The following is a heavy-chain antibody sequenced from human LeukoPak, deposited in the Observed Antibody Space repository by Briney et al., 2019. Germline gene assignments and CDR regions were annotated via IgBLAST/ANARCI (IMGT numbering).Heavy chain of an antibody. CDR2: ISGSSGST. J-gene: IGHJ4*02. V-gene: IGHV3-23*01. D-gene: IGHD3-10*02. CDR3: ANSVFG. Sequence: AGGSLRLSCAASGFTFSSYAMSWVRQAPGKGLEGVSGISGSSGSTYYANSVKGRFTISRDNSKNTVYLQMNSLTAEDTAVYYCANSVFGWGQGTLVTVSS. CDR1: GFTFSSYA.